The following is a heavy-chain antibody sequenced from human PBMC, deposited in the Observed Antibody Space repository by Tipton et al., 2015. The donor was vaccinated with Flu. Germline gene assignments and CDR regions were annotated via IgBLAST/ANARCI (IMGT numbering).Heavy chain of an antibody. CDR2: IYYSGST. V-gene: IGHV4-39*07. Sequence: TLSLTCTVSGGSISSSSYYWGWIRQPPGKGLEWIGSIYYSGSTYYNPSLKSRVTISVDTSKNQFSLKLSSVTAADTAVYYCARVGVVTPSDYWGQGTLVTVSS. CDR1: GGSISSSSYY. CDR3: ARVGVVTPSDY. D-gene: IGHD4-23*01. J-gene: IGHJ4*02.